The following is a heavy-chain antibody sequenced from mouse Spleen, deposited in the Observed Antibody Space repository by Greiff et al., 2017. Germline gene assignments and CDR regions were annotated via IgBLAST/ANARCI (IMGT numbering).Heavy chain of an antibody. J-gene: IGHJ2*01. CDR1: GYTFTSSW. D-gene: IGHD2-4*01. CDR3: ARGDYDVGYFDY. CDR2: IYPGDGDT. Sequence: VQLQQPGSELVRPGASVKLSCKASGYTFTSSWMNWVKQRPGKGLEWIGRIYPGDGDTNYNGKFKGKATLTADKSSSTAYMQLSSLTSEDSAVYFCARGDYDVGYFDYWGQGTTLTVSS. V-gene: IGHV1-82*01.